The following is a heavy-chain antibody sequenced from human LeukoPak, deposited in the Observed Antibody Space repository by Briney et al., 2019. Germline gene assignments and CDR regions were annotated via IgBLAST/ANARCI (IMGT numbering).Heavy chain of an antibody. CDR1: GGSFSGYN. V-gene: IGHV4-34*01. D-gene: IGHD6-19*01. CDR2: INHSGST. Sequence: ASETLSLTCAVYGGSFSGYNWSWIRQPPGKGLEWIGEINHSGSTNYNPSLKSRVTISVDTSKNQFSLKLSSVTAADTAVYYCARRVQDASSSGWSNSAYYFDYWGQGTLVTVSS. CDR3: ARRVQDASSSGWSNSAYYFDY. J-gene: IGHJ4*02.